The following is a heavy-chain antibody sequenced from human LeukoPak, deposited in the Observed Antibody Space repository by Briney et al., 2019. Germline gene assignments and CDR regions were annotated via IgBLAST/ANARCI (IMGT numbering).Heavy chain of an antibody. CDR3: AREGARRGSSGRFYYYYYMDV. V-gene: IGHV4-4*07. CDR2: IYTSGST. D-gene: IGHD6-19*01. Sequence: SETLSLTCTVSGGSISNYYWSWIRQPAGKGLEWIGRIYTSGSTNYNPSLKSRVTISVDTSKNQFSLKLSSVTAADTAVCYCAREGARRGSSGRFYYYYYMDVWGKGTTVTISS. CDR1: GGSISNYY. J-gene: IGHJ6*03.